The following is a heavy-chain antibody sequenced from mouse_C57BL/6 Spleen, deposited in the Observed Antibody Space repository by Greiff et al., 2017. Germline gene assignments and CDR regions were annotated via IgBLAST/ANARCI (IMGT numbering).Heavy chain of an antibody. Sequence: EVQLQESGGDLVKPGGSLKLSCAASGFTFSSYGMSWVRQTPDKRLEWVATISSGGSYTYYPDSVKGRFTISRDNAKNTLYLQMRSLKSEDTAMYYCSRAHYYGSSWGFAYWGQGTLVTVSA. V-gene: IGHV5-6*01. J-gene: IGHJ3*01. CDR1: GFTFSSYG. CDR3: SRAHYYGSSWGFAY. CDR2: ISSGGSYT. D-gene: IGHD1-1*01.